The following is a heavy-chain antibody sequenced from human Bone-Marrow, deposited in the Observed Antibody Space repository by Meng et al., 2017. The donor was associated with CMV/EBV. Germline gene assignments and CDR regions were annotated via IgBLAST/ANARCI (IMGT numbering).Heavy chain of an antibody. J-gene: IGHJ4*02. CDR1: GFTFSSYW. CDR3: LRGGSGNSYGQFDY. D-gene: IGHD5-18*01. Sequence: GGSLRLSCAASGFTFSSYWMHWVRQGPRKGLVWVSRIKTDGSSTTYADSVKGRFTISRDNAKNTLYLQMDSLRVEDTAVYYCLRGGSGNSYGQFDYWGQGTEVTVSS. V-gene: IGHV3-74*01. CDR2: IKTDGSST.